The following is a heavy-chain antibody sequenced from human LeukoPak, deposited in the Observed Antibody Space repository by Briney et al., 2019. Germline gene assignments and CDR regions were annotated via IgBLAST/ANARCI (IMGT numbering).Heavy chain of an antibody. J-gene: IGHJ3*02. V-gene: IGHV3-9*01. CDR2: ISWNSGSI. CDR3: AKENSTLDAFDI. CDR1: GFTFDDYA. D-gene: IGHD1-7*01. Sequence: GGSLRLSCAASGFTFDDYAMHWVRQAPGKGLEWVSGISWNSGSIGYADSVKGRFTISRDNAKNPLYLQMNSLRAEDTALYYCAKENSTLDAFDIWGQGTMVTVSS.